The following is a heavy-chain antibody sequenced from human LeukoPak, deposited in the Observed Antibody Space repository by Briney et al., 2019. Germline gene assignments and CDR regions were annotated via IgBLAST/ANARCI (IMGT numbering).Heavy chain of an antibody. V-gene: IGHV3-23*01. Sequence: GGSLRLSCVASGFTFKNYAMTWTRQAPGKGLEWVSVMSASGDSTYHAESVKGRFTISRDNSKDTLFLQMNSLRGEDTAVYYCARTRFYYYNMDVWGKGTTVTVSS. CDR1: GFTFKNYA. CDR3: ARTRFYYYNMDV. D-gene: IGHD4-17*01. J-gene: IGHJ6*03. CDR2: MSASGDST.